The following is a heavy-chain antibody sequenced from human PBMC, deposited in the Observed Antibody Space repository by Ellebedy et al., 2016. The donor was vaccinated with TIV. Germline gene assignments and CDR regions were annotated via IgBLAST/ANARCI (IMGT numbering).Heavy chain of an antibody. CDR1: GFTFSSYA. J-gene: IGHJ6*03. Sequence: GESLKISXAASGFTFSSYAMSWVRQAPGKGLEWVSAISGSGGSTYYADSVKGRFTISRDNSKNTLYLQMNSLRAEDTAVYYCARDNTSGYVYYYYYMDVWGKGTTVTVSS. CDR2: ISGSGGST. V-gene: IGHV3-23*01. CDR3: ARDNTSGYVYYYYYMDV. D-gene: IGHD5-12*01.